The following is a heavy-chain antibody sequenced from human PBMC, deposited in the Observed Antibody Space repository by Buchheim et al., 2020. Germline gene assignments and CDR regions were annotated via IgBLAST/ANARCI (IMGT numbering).Heavy chain of an antibody. Sequence: EVQLLESGGGLVQPGGSLRLSCAASGFTFSSYAMSWVRQAPGKGLVWVAHINSDGTSTSYADSVKGRFTISRDNAKNTLYLQMNSLRAEDTAVYYCARDGGIAAAGTSPWFDPWGQGTL. D-gene: IGHD6-13*01. J-gene: IGHJ5*02. CDR1: GFTFSSYA. V-gene: IGHV3-74*01. CDR2: INSDGTST. CDR3: ARDGGIAAAGTSPWFDP.